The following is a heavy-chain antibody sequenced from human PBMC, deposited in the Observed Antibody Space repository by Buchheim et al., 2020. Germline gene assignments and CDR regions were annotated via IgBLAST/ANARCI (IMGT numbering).Heavy chain of an antibody. Sequence: QVQLQESGPGLVKPSQTLSLTCTASGGSISSGGYYWSWIRQHPGKGLEWIGYIYYSGSTYYNPSLKSRVTISVDTSKNQFSLKLSSVTAADTAVYYCAREPTMVRGVIMEKRYYYYGMDVWGQGTT. CDR3: AREPTMVRGVIMEKRYYYYGMDV. CDR2: IYYSGST. V-gene: IGHV4-31*03. D-gene: IGHD3-10*01. J-gene: IGHJ6*02. CDR1: GGSISSGGYY.